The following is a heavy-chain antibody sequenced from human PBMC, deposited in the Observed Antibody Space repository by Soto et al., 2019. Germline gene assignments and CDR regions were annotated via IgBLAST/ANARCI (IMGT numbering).Heavy chain of an antibody. CDR3: TRRARYIVGPADF. CDR1: GGSISTYY. Sequence: PSETLSLTCTVSGGSISTYYWGWIRQPPGKGLEWIGYIYYSGSTNYNPSLSLKSRVTMSVDTSKNQFSLNLSSVTATDTAIYYCTRRARYIVGPADFWGPGTLVTVSS. J-gene: IGHJ4*02. D-gene: IGHD1-26*01. V-gene: IGHV4-59*08. CDR2: IYYSGST.